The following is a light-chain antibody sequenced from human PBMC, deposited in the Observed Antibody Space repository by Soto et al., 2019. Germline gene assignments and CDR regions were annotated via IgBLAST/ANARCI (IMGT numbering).Light chain of an antibody. CDR2: DAS. Sequence: DIQMTQSPSTLSASVGDTVTVTCRASQSVSGWLAWYQQKPGKAPKVLIYDASSWAGGVPSRFTGSGSGTEFALTTNSLQPDDFATYYCQQYSVYWTFSQGTKVDIK. J-gene: IGKJ1*01. V-gene: IGKV1-5*01. CDR3: QQYSVYWT. CDR1: QSVSGW.